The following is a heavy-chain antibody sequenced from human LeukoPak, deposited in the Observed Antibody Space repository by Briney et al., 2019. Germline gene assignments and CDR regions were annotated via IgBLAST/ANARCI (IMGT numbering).Heavy chain of an antibody. V-gene: IGHV4-4*07. D-gene: IGHD2-2*01. J-gene: IGHJ3*02. CDR2: IYSSGTT. Sequence: SETLSLTCTVSGGSISNDYWSWIRQPAGKGLDWIGRIYSSGTTNYNPSLKSRVTMSVDTSKNQFSLKLSSVTAADTAVYYCARESSSTSRAFDIWGQGTIVTVSS. CDR3: ARESSSTSRAFDI. CDR1: GGSISNDY.